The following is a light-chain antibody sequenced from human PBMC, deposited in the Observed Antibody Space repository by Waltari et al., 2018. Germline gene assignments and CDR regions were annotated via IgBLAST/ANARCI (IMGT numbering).Light chain of an antibody. CDR3: CSYAGGSAFV. CDR1: RTDVGSYNL. J-gene: IGLJ1*01. Sequence: QSALTQPASVSGSPGPSITISCTGTRTDVGSYNLSSWYQHRPGKAPKLIIYGVSKRPSGVSNRFSGSKSGNTASLTISGLRTEDEADYYCCSYAGGSAFVFGTGTKITVL. V-gene: IGLV2-23*02. CDR2: GVS.